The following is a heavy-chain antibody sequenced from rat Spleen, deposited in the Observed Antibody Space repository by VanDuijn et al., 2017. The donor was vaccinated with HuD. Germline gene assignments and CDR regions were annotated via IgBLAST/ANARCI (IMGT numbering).Heavy chain of an antibody. D-gene: IGHD1-7*01. CDR3: ARHGDYGYPWFAY. CDR1: GFTFSDYA. J-gene: IGHJ3*01. Sequence: EVQLVESGGGLVQPGRSLKLSCAASGFTFSDYAMAWVRQAPKKGLEWVASVSYDGSSTYYRDSVKGRFTISRDNAKSTLYLQMNSLRSEDTATYYCARHGDYGYPWFAYWGQGTLVTVSS. V-gene: IGHV5-17*01. CDR2: VSYDGSST.